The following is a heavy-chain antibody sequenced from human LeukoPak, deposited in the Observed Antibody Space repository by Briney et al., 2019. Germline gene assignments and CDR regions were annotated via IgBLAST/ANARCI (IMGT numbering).Heavy chain of an antibody. Sequence: PGGSLRLSCAASGFTFSSYGMHWVRQAPGKGLEWVAVISYDGSNKYYADSVKGRFTISRDNSKNTLYLQMNSLRAEDTAVYYCARVGLLVAFDIWGQGTMVTVSS. CDR3: ARVGLLVAFDI. CDR2: ISYDGSNK. J-gene: IGHJ3*02. CDR1: GFTFSSYG. D-gene: IGHD2-8*02. V-gene: IGHV3-30*03.